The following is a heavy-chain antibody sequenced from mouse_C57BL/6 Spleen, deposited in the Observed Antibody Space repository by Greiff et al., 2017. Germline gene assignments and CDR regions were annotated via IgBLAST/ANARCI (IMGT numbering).Heavy chain of an antibody. D-gene: IGHD1-1*01. V-gene: IGHV1-22*01. CDR1: GYTFTDYN. Sequence: EVQLQQSGPELVKPGASVKMSCKASGYTFTDYNMHWVKQSHGKSLEWIGYINPNNGGTSYNQKFKGKATLTVNKSSSTAYMELRSLTSEDSAVYYCARSGVYYYGSSYTFAMDYWGQGTSVTVSS. CDR3: ARSGVYYYGSSYTFAMDY. J-gene: IGHJ4*01. CDR2: INPNNGGT.